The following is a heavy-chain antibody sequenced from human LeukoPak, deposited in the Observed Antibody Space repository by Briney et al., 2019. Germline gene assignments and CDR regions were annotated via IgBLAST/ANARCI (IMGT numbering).Heavy chain of an antibody. D-gene: IGHD1-26*01. CDR3: ARLSGRVGATLPTEFDY. CDR1: GGSISSSTYY. J-gene: IGHJ4*02. CDR2: INYSGST. V-gene: IGHV4-39*01. Sequence: SETLSLTCTVSGGSISSSTYYWGWIRQPPGKGLEWVGSINYSGSTYYNPSLKSRVTISVGTSKNQFSLKLSSVTAADTAVYYCARLSGRVGATLPTEFDYWGQGTLVTVSP.